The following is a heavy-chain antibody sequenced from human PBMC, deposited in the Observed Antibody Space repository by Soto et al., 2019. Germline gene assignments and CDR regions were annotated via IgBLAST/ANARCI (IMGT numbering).Heavy chain of an antibody. J-gene: IGHJ4*02. Sequence: GASVKFSCKASGYTFTSYDINWVRQATGQGLEWMGWMNPNSGNTGYAQKFQGRVTMTRNTSISTAYMELSSLRSEDTAVYYCARGRHDSSGYYYEYWGKGTLVTVS. V-gene: IGHV1-8*01. CDR3: ARGRHDSSGYYYEY. CDR1: GYTFTSYD. D-gene: IGHD3-22*01. CDR2: MNPNSGNT.